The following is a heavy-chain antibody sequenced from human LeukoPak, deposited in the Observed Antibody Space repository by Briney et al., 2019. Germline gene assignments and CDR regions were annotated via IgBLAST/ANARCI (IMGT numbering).Heavy chain of an antibody. D-gene: IGHD4-17*01. Sequence: SETLSLTCAVSGVSISSGGYSWSWIRQPPGKGLEWIGYIYHSGSTYYNPSLKSRVTISVDRSKNQFSLKLSSVTAADTAVYYCASFDYGDYEDAFDIWGQGTMVTVSS. J-gene: IGHJ3*02. CDR2: IYHSGST. V-gene: IGHV4-30-2*01. CDR1: GVSISSGGYS. CDR3: ASFDYGDYEDAFDI.